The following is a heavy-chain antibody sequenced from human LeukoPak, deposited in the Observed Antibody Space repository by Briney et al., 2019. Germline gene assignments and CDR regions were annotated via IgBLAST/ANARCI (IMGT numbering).Heavy chain of an antibody. Sequence: GGSLRLSCEDSGFTFRSYEMNWVRQAPGKGLEWIAYLSSSGSAFSYADSVKGRFTIARDNAKNSVYLEMNSLRAEDTAVYYCAGDGGSYYPYYYYYYMDVWGKGTTVTVSS. D-gene: IGHD1-26*01. CDR1: GFTFRSYE. CDR3: AGDGGSYYPYYYYYYMDV. CDR2: LSSSGSAF. J-gene: IGHJ6*03. V-gene: IGHV3-48*03.